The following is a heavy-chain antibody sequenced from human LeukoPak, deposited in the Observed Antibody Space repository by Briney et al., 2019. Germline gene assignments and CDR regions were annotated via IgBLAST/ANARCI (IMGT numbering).Heavy chain of an antibody. D-gene: IGHD2-2*01. V-gene: IGHV1-69*01. Sequence: GASVKVSCKASGGTFSSYAISWVRQAPGQGLEWMGGIIPIFGTANYAQKFQGRVTITADESTSTAYMELSSLRSEDTAVYYCARDSYFCRSTSCLSALRYYYYMDVWGKGTTVTVSS. CDR3: ARDSYFCRSTSCLSALRYYYYMDV. CDR1: GGTFSSYA. CDR2: IIPIFGTA. J-gene: IGHJ6*03.